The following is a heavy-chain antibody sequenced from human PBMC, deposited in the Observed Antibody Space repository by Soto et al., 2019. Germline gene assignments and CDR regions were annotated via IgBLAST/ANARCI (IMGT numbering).Heavy chain of an antibody. CDR1: GFTFSNAW. CDR3: TTIGNVRVYYYGMDV. V-gene: IGHV3-15*01. J-gene: IGHJ6*02. CDR2: IKSKTDGGTT. D-gene: IGHD1-1*01. Sequence: GGSLRLSCAASGFTFSNAWMSWVRQAPGKGLEWVGRIKSKTDGGTTDYAAPVKGRFTISRDDSKNTLYLQMNSLKTEDTAVYYCTTIGNVRVYYYGMDVWGQGTTVTVSS.